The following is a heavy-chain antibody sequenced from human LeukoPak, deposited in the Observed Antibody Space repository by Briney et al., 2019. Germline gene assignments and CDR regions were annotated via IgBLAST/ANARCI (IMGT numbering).Heavy chain of an antibody. V-gene: IGHV4-39*07. CDR3: ARGYRSNWYLNWFDP. CDR2: IYYSGST. J-gene: IGHJ5*02. CDR1: GGSISSSSYY. D-gene: IGHD6-13*01. Sequence: SETPSLTCTVSGGSISSSSYYWGWIRQPPGKGLEWIGTIYYSGSTYYNPSLKSRVTISVDTSKNQFSLKLSSVTAADTAVYYCARGYRSNWYLNWFDPWGQGTLVTVSS.